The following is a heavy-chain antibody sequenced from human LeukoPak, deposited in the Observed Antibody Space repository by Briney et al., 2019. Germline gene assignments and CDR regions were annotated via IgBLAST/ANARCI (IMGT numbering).Heavy chain of an antibody. D-gene: IGHD6-13*01. V-gene: IGHV4-34*01. Sequence: ETLSLTCAVYGGSFSGYYWSWIRQPPGKGLEWIGEINHSGSTNYNPSLKSRVTISVDTSKNQFSLKLSSVTAADTAVYYCARAGYSSSWYIDYWGQGTLVTVSS. CDR2: INHSGST. CDR1: GGSFSGYY. J-gene: IGHJ4*02. CDR3: ARAGYSSSWYIDY.